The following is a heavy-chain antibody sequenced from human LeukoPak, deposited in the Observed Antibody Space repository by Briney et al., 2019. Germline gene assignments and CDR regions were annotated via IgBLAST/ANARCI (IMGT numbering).Heavy chain of an antibody. CDR2: IRYDGSNK. CDR1: GFTFSSYG. D-gene: IGHD6-6*01. Sequence: PGGSLRLSCAASGFTFSSYGMHWVRPAPGKGLEWVAFIRYDGSNKYYADSVKGRFTISRDNSKDTLYLQMNSLRAGDTVVYYCANAAGSSSPYYYYYYMDVWGKGTTVPVSS. CDR3: ANAAGSSSPYYYYYYMDV. J-gene: IGHJ6*03. V-gene: IGHV3-30*02.